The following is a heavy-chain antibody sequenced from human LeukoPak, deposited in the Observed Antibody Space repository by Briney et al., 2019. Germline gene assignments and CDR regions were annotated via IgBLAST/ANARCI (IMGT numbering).Heavy chain of an antibody. CDR3: ATVVVAATLGSYFDY. CDR2: IIPILGIA. V-gene: IGHV1-69*04. CDR1: GGTFSSYA. D-gene: IGHD2-15*01. J-gene: IGHJ4*02. Sequence: SVKVSCKASGGTFSSYAISWVRQAPGQGLEWMGRIIPILGIANYAQKFQGRVTTTADKSTSTAYMELSSLRSEDTAVYYCATVVVAATLGSYFDYWGQGTLVTVSS.